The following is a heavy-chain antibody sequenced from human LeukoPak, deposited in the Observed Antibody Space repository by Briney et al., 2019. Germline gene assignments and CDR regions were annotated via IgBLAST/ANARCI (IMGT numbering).Heavy chain of an antibody. Sequence: GESLKISCKGSGYSFTSYWIGWVRQMPGKGLEWVGIIYPGDSDTRYSPSFQGQVTISADKSISTAYLQWSSLKASDTAMYYCVSGFLGYCSSTSCRGYYFDYWGQGTLVTVSS. CDR3: VSGFLGYCSSTSCRGYYFDY. D-gene: IGHD2-2*01. J-gene: IGHJ4*02. V-gene: IGHV5-51*01. CDR2: IYPGDSDT. CDR1: GYSFTSYW.